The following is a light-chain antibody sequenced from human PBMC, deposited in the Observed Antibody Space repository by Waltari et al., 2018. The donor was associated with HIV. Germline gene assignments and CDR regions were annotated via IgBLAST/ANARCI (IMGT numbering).Light chain of an antibody. CDR3: QLWYGTGDHPGV. J-gene: IGLJ1*01. Sequence: SYVLTQPPSVSVAPGKTARITCGGNNIGSKGVHWYQQKPGQAPVLVIYYDSHRPSGIPERFSGSKSGNTATLTISRVEAGDEADYYCQLWYGTGDHPGVFGTGTQVTVL. CDR2: YDS. V-gene: IGLV3-21*04. CDR1: NIGSKG.